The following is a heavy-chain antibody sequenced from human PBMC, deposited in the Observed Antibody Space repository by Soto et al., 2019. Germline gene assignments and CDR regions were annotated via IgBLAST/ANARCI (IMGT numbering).Heavy chain of an antibody. D-gene: IGHD6-19*01. CDR2: INNDGSGT. CDR3: AKIYDSSHLHYFDR. Sequence: EVQLVESGGGLVQPGGSLRLSCAASGFTFSSYWMHWVRQAPWTGLVWVSHINNDGSGTNYADSVKGRFTISRDNAKNTLYLQMNSLRAEDTAVYYCAKIYDSSHLHYFDRWGQGTLVTVSS. J-gene: IGHJ4*02. V-gene: IGHV3-74*01. CDR1: GFTFSSYW.